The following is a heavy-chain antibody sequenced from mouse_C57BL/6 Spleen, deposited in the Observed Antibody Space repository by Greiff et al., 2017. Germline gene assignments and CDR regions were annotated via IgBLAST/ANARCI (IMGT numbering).Heavy chain of an antibody. Sequence: EVKLMESGGGLVKPGGSLKLSCAASGFTFSDYGMHWVRQAPEKGLEWVAYLSSGSSTIYYADTVKGRFTISRDNAKNTLFLQMTSLRSEDTAMYYCAREGTVVATDYWGQGTTLTVAA. D-gene: IGHD1-1*01. CDR3: AREGTVVATDY. J-gene: IGHJ2*01. V-gene: IGHV5-17*01. CDR1: GFTFSDYG. CDR2: LSSGSSTI.